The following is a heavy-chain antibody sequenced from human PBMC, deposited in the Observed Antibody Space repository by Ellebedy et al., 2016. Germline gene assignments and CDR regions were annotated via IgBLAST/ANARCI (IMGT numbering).Heavy chain of an antibody. V-gene: IGHV1-69*04. CDR2: IIPILGIA. D-gene: IGHD1-26*01. CDR3: ASAEVGATVRFDY. Sequence: SVKVSCXASGGTFTNFAIYWVRQAPGQGLEWVGRIIPILGIANYAQKFQGRVTITADKSTSTAYMELSSLRSEDTAVYYCASAEVGATVRFDYWGQGTLVTVSS. J-gene: IGHJ4*02. CDR1: GGTFTNFA.